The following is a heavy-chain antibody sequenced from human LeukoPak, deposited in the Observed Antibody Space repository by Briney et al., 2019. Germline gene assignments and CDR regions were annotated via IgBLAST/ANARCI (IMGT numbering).Heavy chain of an antibody. D-gene: IGHD4-11*01. CDR1: GYSFTSYW. CDR2: IYPGDSDT. V-gene: IGHV5-51*01. J-gene: IGHJ4*02. Sequence: GESLKISCKGSGYSFTSYWIGWVRQMPGKGLEWMGVIYPGDSDTKYSPSFQGQVTISADKSISTAYLQWSSLKASDTAMYYCAGRRGPYSSHRDYDYWGQGTLVTVSS. CDR3: AGRRGPYSSHRDYDY.